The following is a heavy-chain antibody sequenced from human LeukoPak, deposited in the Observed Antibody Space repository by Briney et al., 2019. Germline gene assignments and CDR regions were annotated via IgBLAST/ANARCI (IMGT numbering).Heavy chain of an antibody. Sequence: PGGSLRLSCVASGLTFSSYSMAWIRQPPGKGLEWIGEINHSGSTNYNPSLKSRVTISVDTSKNQFSLKLSSVTAADTAVYYCARHTYDYVWGSYRYTRPFDYWGQGTLVTVSS. CDR1: GLTFSSYS. CDR3: ARHTYDYVWGSYRYTRPFDY. J-gene: IGHJ4*02. D-gene: IGHD3-16*02. V-gene: IGHV4-34*01. CDR2: INHSGST.